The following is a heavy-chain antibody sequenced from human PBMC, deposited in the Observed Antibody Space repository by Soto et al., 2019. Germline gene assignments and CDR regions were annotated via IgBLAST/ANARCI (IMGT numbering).Heavy chain of an antibody. D-gene: IGHD6-13*01. CDR2: INPNSGGT. Sequence: ASVKVSCKASGYTFTGYYMHWVRQAPGQGLEWMGWINPNSGGTNYAQKFQGRVTMTRDTSISTAYMELSRLRSDDTAVYYCARVRVSSSCYRSFGYWGQGTLVTVSS. V-gene: IGHV1-2*02. CDR1: GYTFTGYY. CDR3: ARVRVSSSCYRSFGY. J-gene: IGHJ4*02.